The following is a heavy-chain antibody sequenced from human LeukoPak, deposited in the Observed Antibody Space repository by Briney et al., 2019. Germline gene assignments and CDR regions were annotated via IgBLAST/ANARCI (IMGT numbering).Heavy chain of an antibody. J-gene: IGHJ3*02. Sequence: WISAYNGNTNYAQKLQGRVTMTTDTSTSTAYMELRSLRSDDTAVYYCARDRGESWAFDIWGQGTMVTVSS. V-gene: IGHV1-18*01. CDR3: ARDRGESWAFDI. CDR2: ISAYNGNT.